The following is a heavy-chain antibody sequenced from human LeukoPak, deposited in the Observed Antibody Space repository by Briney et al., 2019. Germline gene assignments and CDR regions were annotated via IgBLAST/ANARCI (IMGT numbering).Heavy chain of an antibody. J-gene: IGHJ4*02. D-gene: IGHD4-23*01. CDR2: IYSSGST. CDR1: GFTFSNNY. V-gene: IGHV3-53*01. CDR3: ARRGDGGRSFDY. Sequence: GGSLRLSCAASGFTFSNNYMTWVRQAPGKGLEWVPLIYSSGSTYYADSVKGRFTISRDNSKNTLYLQVNSLRAEDTAVYYCARRGDGGRSFDYWGQGTLVTVSS.